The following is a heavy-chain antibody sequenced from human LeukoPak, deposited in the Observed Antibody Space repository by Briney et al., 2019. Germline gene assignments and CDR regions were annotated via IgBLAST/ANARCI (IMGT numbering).Heavy chain of an antibody. CDR3: ARVTPDGDYFDY. D-gene: IGHD3-16*01. Sequence: PSETLSLTCAVYGGSFSGYYWSWIRQPPGKGLEWIGEINHSGSTNYNPSLKSRVTISVDTSKNQFSLKLSSVTAADTAVYYCARVTPDGDYFDYWGQGTLVTVSS. V-gene: IGHV4-34*01. J-gene: IGHJ4*02. CDR1: GGSFSGYY. CDR2: INHSGST.